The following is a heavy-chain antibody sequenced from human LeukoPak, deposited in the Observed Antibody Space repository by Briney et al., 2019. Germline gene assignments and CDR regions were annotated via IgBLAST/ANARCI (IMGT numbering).Heavy chain of an antibody. CDR3: ARSSHNAYFYDTMNSSFDC. CDR1: GGSFSGYY. J-gene: IGHJ4*02. D-gene: IGHD3-22*01. Sequence: SETLSLTCAVYGGSFSGYYWSWIRQPPGKGLEWIGEINHSGSTNYNPSLKSRVTISVDTSKNQFSLKLSSVTAADTAVYYCARSSHNAYFYDTMNSSFDCWGQGTLVTVSS. V-gene: IGHV4-34*01. CDR2: INHSGST.